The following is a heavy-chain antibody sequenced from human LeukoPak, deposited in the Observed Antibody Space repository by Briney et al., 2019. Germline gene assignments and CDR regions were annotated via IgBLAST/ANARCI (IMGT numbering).Heavy chain of an antibody. V-gene: IGHV3-7*01. Sequence: PGRSLRLSCAASGFTFSSYGMHWVRQAPGKGLEWVANIKQDGSEKYYVDSVKGRFTISRDNAKNSLYLQMNSLRAEDTAVYYCARGGSNYYYYGMDVWGQGTTVTVSS. CDR2: IKQDGSEK. CDR1: GFTFSSYG. D-gene: IGHD5-12*01. CDR3: ARGGSNYYYYGMDV. J-gene: IGHJ6*02.